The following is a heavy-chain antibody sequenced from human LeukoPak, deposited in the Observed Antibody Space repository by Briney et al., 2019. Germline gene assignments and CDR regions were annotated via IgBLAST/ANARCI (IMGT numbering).Heavy chain of an antibody. V-gene: IGHV3-11*06. D-gene: IGHD3-10*01. Sequence: PGGSLRLSCAASGFTFSDYYMSWIRQAPGKGLEWVSYISSSSSYTNYADSVKGRFTISRDNAKNSLYLQMNSLRAEDTAVYYCARAIQGVASPYYGSGSAYYYYYGMDVWAKGPRSPSP. J-gene: IGHJ6*02. CDR1: GFTFSDYY. CDR2: ISSSSSYT. CDR3: ARAIQGVASPYYGSGSAYYYYYGMDV.